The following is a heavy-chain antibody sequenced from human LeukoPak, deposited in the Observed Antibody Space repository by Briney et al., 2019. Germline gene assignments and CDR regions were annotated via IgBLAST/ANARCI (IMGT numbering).Heavy chain of an antibody. CDR3: ARDLVDIVATMMDY. Sequence: GASVKVSCKASGYTFTSYGIIWVRQAPGQGLEWMGWISAYNGNTNYAQKLQGRVTMTTDTSTSTAYMELRSLRSDDTAVYYCARDLVDIVATMMDYWGQGTLVTVSS. D-gene: IGHD5-12*01. CDR1: GYTFTSYG. V-gene: IGHV1-18*01. CDR2: ISAYNGNT. J-gene: IGHJ4*02.